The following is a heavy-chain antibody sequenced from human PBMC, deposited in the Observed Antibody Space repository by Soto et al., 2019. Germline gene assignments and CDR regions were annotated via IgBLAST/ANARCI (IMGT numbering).Heavy chain of an antibody. CDR2: ISSSGSTI. V-gene: IGHV3-48*03. J-gene: IGHJ4*02. CDR3: ASAPYRYHFDY. CDR1: GFTFSSYE. D-gene: IGHD4-4*01. Sequence: PGGSLRLSCAASGFTFSSYEMNWVRQAPGKGLEWVSYISSSGSTIYYADSVKGRFTISRDNAKNSLYLQVNGLRAEDTAVYYCASAPYRYHFDYWGQGTLVTVSS.